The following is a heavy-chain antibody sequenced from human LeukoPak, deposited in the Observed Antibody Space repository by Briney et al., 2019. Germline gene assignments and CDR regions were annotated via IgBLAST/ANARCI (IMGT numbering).Heavy chain of an antibody. V-gene: IGHV3-9*01. CDR1: GFTFDDYA. CDR2: ISWNSGSI. D-gene: IGHD3-10*01. Sequence: GGSLRLSCAASGFTFDDYAMHWVRQAPGKGLEWVSGISWNSGSIGYADSVKGRFTISRDNAKNSLYLQMNSLRAEDTAVYYCAKDRGAYYDGAGSYYKTLYYYYGMDVWGQGTTVTVSS. J-gene: IGHJ6*02. CDR3: AKDRGAYYDGAGSYYKTLYYYYGMDV.